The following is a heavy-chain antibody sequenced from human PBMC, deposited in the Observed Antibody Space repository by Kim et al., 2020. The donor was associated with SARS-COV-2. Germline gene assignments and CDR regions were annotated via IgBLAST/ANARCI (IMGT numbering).Heavy chain of an antibody. Sequence: GRFTISRDNAKNSLYLQMNSLGDEDTAVYYCARDSSTWGRITMVLGQFDYWGQGTLVTVSS. CDR3: ARDSSTWGRITMVLGQFDY. V-gene: IGHV3-48*02. J-gene: IGHJ4*02. D-gene: IGHD3-10*01.